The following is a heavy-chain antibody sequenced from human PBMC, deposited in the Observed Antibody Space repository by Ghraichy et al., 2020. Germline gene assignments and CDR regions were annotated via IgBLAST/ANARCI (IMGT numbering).Heavy chain of an antibody. V-gene: IGHV4-59*01. CDR2: IYYSGST. CDR1: GGSIGSYY. J-gene: IGHJ4*02. CDR3: ARDSPEGPQD. Sequence: SETLSLTCTVSGGSIGSYYWSWIRQPPGKGLEWIGYIYYSGSTNYNPSLKSRVTISVDTSKNQFSLKLSSVTAADTAVYYCARDSPEGPQDWGQGTLVTVSS.